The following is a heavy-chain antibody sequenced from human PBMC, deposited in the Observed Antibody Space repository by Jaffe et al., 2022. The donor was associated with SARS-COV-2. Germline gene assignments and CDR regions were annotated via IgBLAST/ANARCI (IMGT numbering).Heavy chain of an antibody. D-gene: IGHD5-12*01. CDR3: ANPTGVATVYVFDI. CDR1: GGSIRTGSYY. CDR2: IYYDGRT. Sequence: QLRLQESGPGLVKPSETVSLTCTVSGGSIRTGSYYWGWVRQPPGKGLEWIGNIYYDGRTDYNPSLKSRVTLSVDKSKNQFSLRLTSVTAADTAVYYCANPTGVATVYVFDIWGQGTMVTVSS. V-gene: IGHV4-39*01. J-gene: IGHJ3*02.